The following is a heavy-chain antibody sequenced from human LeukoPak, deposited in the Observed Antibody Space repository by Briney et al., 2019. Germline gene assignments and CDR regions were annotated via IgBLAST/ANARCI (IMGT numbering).Heavy chain of an antibody. CDR1: GGTFSSYA. J-gene: IGHJ4*02. CDR2: MNPNSGNT. D-gene: IGHD6-13*01. Sequence: ASVKVSCKASGGTFSSYAINWVRQATGQGLEWMGWMNPNSGNTGYAQKFQGRVTMTRNTSISTAYMELSSLRSEDTAVYYCASIAAAGTVEDYWGQGTLVTVSS. V-gene: IGHV1-8*02. CDR3: ASIAAAGTVEDY.